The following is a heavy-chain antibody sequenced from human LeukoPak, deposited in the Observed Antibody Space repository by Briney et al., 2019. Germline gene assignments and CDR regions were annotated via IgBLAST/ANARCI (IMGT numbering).Heavy chain of an antibody. D-gene: IGHD1-14*01. J-gene: IGHJ4*02. V-gene: IGHV1-2*02. CDR1: GYTFTGYY. CDR3: ARDDDRGPDY. Sequence: ASVKVSCKASGYTFTGYYMHWVRQAPGQGLEWMGWIHPNSGATHYNQKLQGRVTMTSDTSIDTVYMELTSLIYDDTTVYYCARDDDRGPDYWGQGTLVTVSS. CDR2: IHPNSGAT.